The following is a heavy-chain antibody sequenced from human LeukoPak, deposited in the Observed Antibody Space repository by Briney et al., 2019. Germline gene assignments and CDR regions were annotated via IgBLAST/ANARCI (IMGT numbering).Heavy chain of an antibody. Sequence: ASVKVSCKASGYTFTGYYMHWVRQAPGQGLEWMVRIKSNSGGTKYAQKFQGRVTMTRDTSIRTAYMELSRVRSDDTAVYYCARYPGSGYYYDYWGQGTLVTVSS. CDR2: IKSNSGGT. CDR1: GYTFTGYY. CDR3: ARYPGSGYYYDY. J-gene: IGHJ4*02. D-gene: IGHD3-22*01. V-gene: IGHV1-2*06.